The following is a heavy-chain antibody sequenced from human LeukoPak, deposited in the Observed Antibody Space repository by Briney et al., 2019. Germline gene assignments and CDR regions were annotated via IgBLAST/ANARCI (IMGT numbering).Heavy chain of an antibody. CDR3: ARGLKYQLLHDAFDI. J-gene: IGHJ3*02. CDR1: GFTFSVYG. Sequence: GGSLRLSCAASGFTFSVYGMHWVRQGPGKGLEWVALISHDGGNKNYTDSVKGRFTISRDNSKNTVYLQMNSLRAEDTAVYYCARGLKYQLLHDAFDIWGQGTMVTVSS. V-gene: IGHV3-30*03. D-gene: IGHD2-2*01. CDR2: ISHDGGNK.